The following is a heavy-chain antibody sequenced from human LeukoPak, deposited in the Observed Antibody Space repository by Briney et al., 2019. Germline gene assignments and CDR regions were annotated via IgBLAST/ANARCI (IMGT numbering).Heavy chain of an antibody. CDR2: IYDSGST. CDR3: AKSGGYGLIDY. D-gene: IGHD1-26*01. Sequence: SETLSLTCTVSGASISGSGYYWGWIRQPPGKGLEWIGNIYDSGSTYYSASLQSRVTIWIDTSKNQFSLRLSSVTAADTAMYYCAKSGGYGLIDYWGQGTLVTVSS. CDR1: GASISGSGYY. J-gene: IGHJ4*02. V-gene: IGHV4-39*01.